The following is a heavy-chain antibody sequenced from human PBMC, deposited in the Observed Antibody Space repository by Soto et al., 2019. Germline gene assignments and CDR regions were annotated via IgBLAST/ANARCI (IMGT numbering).Heavy chain of an antibody. J-gene: IGHJ6*02. D-gene: IGHD3-22*01. CDR2: LSTSGDIT. V-gene: IGHV3-23*01. CDR3: SRGDSGGSGSPASHYYSGLDV. CDR1: GFTFSTYA. Sequence: EVQLLESGGRLVQPGGSLRLSCAASGFTFSTYAMSWVRQAPGKGLEWVSSLSTSGDITYYADSVKGRFTISRDNSKNPLFLAMGSLGAEDPALYYRSRGDSGGSGSPASHYYSGLDVWGQGTTVTVSS.